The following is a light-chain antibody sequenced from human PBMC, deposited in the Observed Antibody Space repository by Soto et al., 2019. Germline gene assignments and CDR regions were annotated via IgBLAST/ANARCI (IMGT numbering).Light chain of an antibody. Sequence: QSVLTQPASVSGSPGQSITISCTGTSSDVGGYNYVSWYQQHPGKAPKLMLYDVSNRPSGVSNRFSGSKSGHTASLTISGLQAVDEADYYCSSYTSSSTLVVFGGGTKLTVL. CDR3: SSYTSSSTLVV. V-gene: IGLV2-14*03. J-gene: IGLJ2*01. CDR1: SSDVGGYNY. CDR2: DVS.